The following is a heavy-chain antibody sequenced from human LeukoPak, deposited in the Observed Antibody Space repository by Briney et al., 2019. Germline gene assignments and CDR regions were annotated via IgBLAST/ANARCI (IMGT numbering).Heavy chain of an antibody. D-gene: IGHD2-21*01. CDR1: GVSFSSHF. V-gene: IGHV4-59*11. J-gene: IGHJ4*02. CDR2: ISYSGTT. CDR3: ARGRDSMSGRGFDY. Sequence: PSETLSLSCTVSGVSFSSHFWSWVRQPPGKGLEWIAYISYSGTTNYSPSLKSRATISVDTSRHQFSLNLTSVTAADTAVYYCARGRDSMSGRGFDYWGQGTLVTVSS.